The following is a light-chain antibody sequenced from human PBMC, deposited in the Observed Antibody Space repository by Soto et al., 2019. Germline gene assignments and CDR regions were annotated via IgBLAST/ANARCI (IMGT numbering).Light chain of an antibody. J-gene: IGKJ1*01. CDR3: QQYYRTPWT. CDR1: QSVLYSSNNKNY. Sequence: DIVMTQSPESLAVSLGERATINCKSSQSVLYSSNNKNYLAWYQQKPGQPPRLLIYWASTRESGVPDRFSGSGSGTDFTLTISSLQAEDVAVYYCQQYYRTPWTFGQGTKVEIK. V-gene: IGKV4-1*01. CDR2: WAS.